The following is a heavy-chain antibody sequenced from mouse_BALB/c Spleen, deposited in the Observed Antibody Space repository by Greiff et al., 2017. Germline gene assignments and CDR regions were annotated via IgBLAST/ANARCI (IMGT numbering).Heavy chain of an antibody. CDR3: ASGGYGNYVWFAY. CDR1: GYSITSGYY. V-gene: IGHV3-6*02. Sequence: EVQLQESGPGLVKPSQSLSLTCSVTGYSITSGYYWNWIRQFPGNKLEWMGYISYDGSNNYNPSLKNRISITRDTSKNQFFLKLNSVTTEDTATYYCASGGYGNYVWFAYWGQGTLVTVSA. CDR2: ISYDGSN. J-gene: IGHJ3*01. D-gene: IGHD2-10*02.